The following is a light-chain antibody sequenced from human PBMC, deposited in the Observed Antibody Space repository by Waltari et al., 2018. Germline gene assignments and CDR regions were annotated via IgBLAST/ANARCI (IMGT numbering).Light chain of an antibody. CDR3: CSYAGSSTWV. Sequence: LTQPASVSGSPGQSITISCTGTSSDVGSYNLVSWYQQHPGKAPKLMIYEGSKRPSGVSNRFSGSKSGNTASLTISGLQAEDEADYYCCSYAGSSTWVFGGGTKLTVL. V-gene: IGLV2-23*01. J-gene: IGLJ3*02. CDR2: EGS. CDR1: SSDVGSYNL.